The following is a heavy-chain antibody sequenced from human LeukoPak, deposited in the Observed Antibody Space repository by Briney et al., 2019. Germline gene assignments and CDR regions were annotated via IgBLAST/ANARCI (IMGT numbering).Heavy chain of an antibody. D-gene: IGHD3-3*01. V-gene: IGHV3-23*01. Sequence: GGSLRLSCAASGFTFSSYAMSWVRQAPGKGLEWVSAISGSGGSTYYADSVKGRFTISRDNSKNTLYLQMNSLRAEDTAVYYCAKDADYDCWSGTPNDYCGQGTLVNVSS. CDR2: ISGSGGST. J-gene: IGHJ4*02. CDR3: AKDADYDCWSGTPNDY. CDR1: GFTFSSYA.